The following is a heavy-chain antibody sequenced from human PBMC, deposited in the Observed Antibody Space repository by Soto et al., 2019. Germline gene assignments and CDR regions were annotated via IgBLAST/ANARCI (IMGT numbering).Heavy chain of an antibody. CDR1: GGSVSSGSYY. CDR2: IYYSGST. Sequence: PXETLSLTCTVAGGSVSSGSYYWSWIRQPPGKGLEWIGYIYYSGSTNYNPSLKSRVTISVDTSKNQFSLKLSSVTAADTAVYYCARVDYDFWSGYPPDGMDVWGQGTTVTVSS. D-gene: IGHD3-3*01. CDR3: ARVDYDFWSGYPPDGMDV. J-gene: IGHJ6*02. V-gene: IGHV4-61*01.